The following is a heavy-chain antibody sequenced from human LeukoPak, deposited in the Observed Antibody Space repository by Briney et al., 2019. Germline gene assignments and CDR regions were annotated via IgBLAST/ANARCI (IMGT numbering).Heavy chain of an antibody. CDR2: IYHSGST. CDR1: GYSISSGYY. D-gene: IGHD6-19*01. V-gene: IGHV4-38-2*02. J-gene: IGHJ3*02. CDR3: ARDPLSSEDAFDI. Sequence: SETLSLTCTVSGYSISSGYYWGWIRQPPGKGLEWIGSIYHSGSTYYNPSLKSRVTISVDTSKNQFSLKLSSVTAADTAVYYCARDPLSSEDAFDIWGQGTMVTVSS.